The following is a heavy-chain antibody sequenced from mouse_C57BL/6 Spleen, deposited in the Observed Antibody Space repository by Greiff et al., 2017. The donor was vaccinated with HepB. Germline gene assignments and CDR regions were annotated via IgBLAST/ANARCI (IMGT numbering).Heavy chain of an antibody. V-gene: IGHV1-4*01. CDR2: INPSSGYT. D-gene: IGHD2-5*01. J-gene: IGHJ1*03. Sequence: VQLVESGAELARPGASVKMSCKASGYTFTSYTMHWVKQRPGQGLEWIGYINPSSGYTKYNQKFKDKATLTADKSSSTAYMQLSSLTSEDSAVYYCARMSYSNDWYFDVWGTGTTVTVSS. CDR1: GYTFTSYT. CDR3: ARMSYSNDWYFDV.